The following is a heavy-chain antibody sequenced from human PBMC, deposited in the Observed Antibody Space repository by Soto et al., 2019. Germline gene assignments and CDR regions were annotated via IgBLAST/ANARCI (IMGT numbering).Heavy chain of an antibody. CDR3: ARVRRSGYHGVNYFDY. CDR2: IYYSENT. D-gene: IGHD3-10*01. CDR1: GGSISSSSNH. V-gene: IGHV4-39*07. J-gene: IGHJ4*02. Sequence: PSETLSLTCTVSGGSISSSSNHWGWIRQPPGKGLEWIGNIYYSENTYYNPSLKSRVTISVDKSKNQFSLKLSSVTAADTAVYYCARVRRSGYHGVNYFDYWGQGTLVTVSS.